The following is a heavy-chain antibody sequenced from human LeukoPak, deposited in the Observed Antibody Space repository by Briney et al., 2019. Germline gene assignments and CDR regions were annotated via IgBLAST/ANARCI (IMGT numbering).Heavy chain of an antibody. CDR3: ARASNPWLQLT. V-gene: IGHV3-7*03. D-gene: IGHD5-24*01. Sequence: KPGGSLRLSCVASGFTFSYYWMIWVRQAPGKGLEWVANIKQGGGERRYADSVRGRFTVSRDNAQTSLYLQMSSLRAEDTALYYCARASNPWLQLTWRQGPVVAVSS. CDR2: IKQGGGER. J-gene: IGHJ5*02. CDR1: GFTFSYYW.